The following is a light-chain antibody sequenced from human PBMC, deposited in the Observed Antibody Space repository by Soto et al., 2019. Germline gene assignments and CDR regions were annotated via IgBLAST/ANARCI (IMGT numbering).Light chain of an antibody. CDR1: QSVSHK. CDR2: DTS. V-gene: IGKV3-15*01. J-gene: IGKJ5*01. CDR3: QQYSNWPPFN. Sequence: EMVMTHSPATLSVSPWEIANLSCSSSQSVSHKLAWYQQTPGQAPRLLIYDTSTRATGIPARFSGSGSGTEFTLTISSLQSADSAAYYCQQYSNWPPFNFGQGTRLEIK.